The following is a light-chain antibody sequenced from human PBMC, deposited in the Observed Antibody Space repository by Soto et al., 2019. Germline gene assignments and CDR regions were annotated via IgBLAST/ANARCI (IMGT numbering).Light chain of an antibody. CDR3: QQSSNTLPT. CDR1: QSISSY. Sequence: DIQLTQFPSSLSASVGDRVTITCRASQSISSYLNWYQQIPGKAPKLLIYATSSLQSGVPSRFSGSGSGTDFTLTISSLQPEDFATYYCQQSSNTLPTFGPGTKLDIK. V-gene: IGKV1-39*01. CDR2: ATS. J-gene: IGKJ2*01.